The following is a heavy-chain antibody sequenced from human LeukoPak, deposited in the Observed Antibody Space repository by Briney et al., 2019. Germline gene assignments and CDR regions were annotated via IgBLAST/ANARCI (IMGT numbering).Heavy chain of an antibody. D-gene: IGHD2-2*01. Sequence: SETLSLTCTVSGGSISSSSYYWGWIRQPPGKGLEWIGSIYYSGSTYYNPSLKSRVTISVDTSKNQFSLKLSSVTAADTAMYYCARHVRYQLLPVDYWGQGTLVTVSS. CDR3: ARHVRYQLLPVDY. V-gene: IGHV4-39*01. J-gene: IGHJ4*02. CDR2: IYYSGST. CDR1: GGSISSSSYY.